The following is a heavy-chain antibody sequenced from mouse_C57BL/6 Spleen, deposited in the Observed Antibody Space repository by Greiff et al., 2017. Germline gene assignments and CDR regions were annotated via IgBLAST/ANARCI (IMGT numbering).Heavy chain of an antibody. CDR1: GYTFTSYW. V-gene: IGHV1-69*01. Sequence: QVQLQQPGAELVMPGASVKLSCKASGYTFTSYWMHWVKQRPGQGLEWIGKIDPSDSYTNYNQKFKGKSTLTVDKSSSTAYMQLSSLTSEDSAVYYCARSGYYGSKEYFDVWGTGTTVTVSS. D-gene: IGHD1-1*01. CDR2: IDPSDSYT. J-gene: IGHJ1*03. CDR3: ARSGYYGSKEYFDV.